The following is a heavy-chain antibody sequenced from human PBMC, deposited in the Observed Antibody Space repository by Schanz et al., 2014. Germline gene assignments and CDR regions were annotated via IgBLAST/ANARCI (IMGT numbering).Heavy chain of an antibody. CDR3: ARNKYTSGWYYFDY. D-gene: IGHD6-19*01. CDR2: FYNPGST. V-gene: IGHV4-59*08. CDR1: GDSVNSNY. J-gene: IGHJ4*02. Sequence: QVQLQESGPGLVKPSETLSLTCTVSGDSVNSNYWNWIRQSPGRGLEWIGHFYNPGSTNYNPSLKRRPPISIDPSTNQVPLKLTSVTAADTAVYFCARNKYTSGWYYFDYWGQGVLVTVSS.